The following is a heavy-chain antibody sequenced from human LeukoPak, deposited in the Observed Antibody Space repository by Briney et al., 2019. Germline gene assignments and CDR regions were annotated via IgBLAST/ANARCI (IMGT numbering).Heavy chain of an antibody. CDR3: ARDRGAVLRYFDWLAYYFDY. J-gene: IGHJ4*02. D-gene: IGHD3-9*01. CDR1: GFTFSSYS. Sequence: GGSLRLSCAASGFTFSSYSMNWVRQAPGKGLEWVSSISSSSSYIYYADSVKGRFTISRDNSKNTLYLQMNSLRAEDTAIYYCARDRGAVLRYFDWLAYYFDYWGQGTLVTVSS. V-gene: IGHV3-21*01. CDR2: ISSSSSYI.